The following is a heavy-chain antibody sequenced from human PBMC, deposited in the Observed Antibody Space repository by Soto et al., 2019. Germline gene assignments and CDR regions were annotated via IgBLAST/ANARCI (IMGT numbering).Heavy chain of an antibody. D-gene: IGHD6-13*01. CDR3: VRRHVSATGIDY. J-gene: IGHJ4*02. CDR2: INAANGDT. Sequence: ASVKVSCKASGYTFTSYGIHWVRQAPGQRLEWMGWINAANGDTKYSPKFQGRVTITRDTSASTAYMELSSLRSEDTAVYYCVRRHVSATGIDYWGQGTLVTVSS. CDR1: GYTFTSYG. V-gene: IGHV1-3*01.